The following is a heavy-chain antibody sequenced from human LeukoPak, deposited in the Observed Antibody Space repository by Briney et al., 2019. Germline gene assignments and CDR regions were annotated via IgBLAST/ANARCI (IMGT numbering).Heavy chain of an antibody. CDR3: ARDPDYGDPY. CDR2: ITSSGTTT. D-gene: IGHD4-17*01. Sequence: PGGSLRLSCTVSGFTLTDHYMGWFRQSPGRGLEWISWITSSGTTTDYADSVKGRFTISRDNTKNSVYLQMSSLRAGDTAVYYCARDPDYGDPYWGQGTLVTVSS. J-gene: IGHJ4*02. V-gene: IGHV3-11*01. CDR1: GFTLTDHY.